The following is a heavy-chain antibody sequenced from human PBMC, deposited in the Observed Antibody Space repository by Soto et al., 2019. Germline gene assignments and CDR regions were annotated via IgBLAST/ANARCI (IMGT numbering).Heavy chain of an antibody. V-gene: IGHV3-49*03. CDR2: IRSKAYGGTT. D-gene: IGHD2-2*01. CDR1: GFTFGDYA. Sequence: GGSLRLSCTASGFTFGDYAMSWFRQAPGKGLEWVGFIRSKAYGGTTEYAASVKGRFTISRDDSKSIAYLQMNSLKTEDTAVYYCTRYCSSTSCFSSYYYYGMDVWGQGTTVTVS. J-gene: IGHJ6*02. CDR3: TRYCSSTSCFSSYYYYGMDV.